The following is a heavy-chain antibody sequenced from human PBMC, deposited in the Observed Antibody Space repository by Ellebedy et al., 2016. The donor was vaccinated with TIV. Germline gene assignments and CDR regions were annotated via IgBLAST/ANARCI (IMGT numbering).Heavy chain of an antibody. CDR1: RFSFRSYW. D-gene: IGHD4-17*01. J-gene: IGHJ3*02. CDR2: INQEGSEK. V-gene: IGHV3-7*01. CDR3: ATDGSYGDYLSPTHAFVI. Sequence: EGSLRLSCAASRFSFRSYWMSRVRQAPGKGLEWVANINQEGSEKHYVDSVKGRFTISRDNAKTSLYLQMNSLRADETAVYYCATDGSYGDYLSPTHAFVIWGQGTMVTVSS.